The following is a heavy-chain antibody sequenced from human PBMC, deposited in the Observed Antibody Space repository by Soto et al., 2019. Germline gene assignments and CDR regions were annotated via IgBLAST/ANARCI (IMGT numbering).Heavy chain of an antibody. CDR3: ARDDYYDSSGYDGPSADF. CDR2: INAGNGNT. D-gene: IGHD3-22*01. Sequence: ASVKVSCKASGYTFTSYAMHWVRQAPGQRLEWMGWINAGNGNTKYSQKFQGRVTITRDTSASTAYMELSSLRSEDTAVYYSARDDYYDSSGYDGPSADFWGQGPLVNVSS. V-gene: IGHV1-3*01. J-gene: IGHJ4*02. CDR1: GYTFTSYA.